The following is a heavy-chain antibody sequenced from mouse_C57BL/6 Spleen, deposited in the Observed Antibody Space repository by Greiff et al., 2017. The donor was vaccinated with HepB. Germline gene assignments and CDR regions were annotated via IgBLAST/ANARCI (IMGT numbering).Heavy chain of an antibody. CDR2: SRNKANDYTT. D-gene: IGHD2-2*01. CDR3: ARDAGYDEDWYFDV. CDR1: GFTFSDFY. Sequence: EVQLVESGGGLVQSGRSLRLSCATSGFTFSDFYMEWVRQAPGKGLEWIAASRNKANDYTTEYSAAVKGRFIVSRDTSQSILYLQMNALRAEDTAIYYCARDAGYDEDWYFDVWAQGPRSPSPQ. V-gene: IGHV7-1*01. J-gene: IGHJ1*03.